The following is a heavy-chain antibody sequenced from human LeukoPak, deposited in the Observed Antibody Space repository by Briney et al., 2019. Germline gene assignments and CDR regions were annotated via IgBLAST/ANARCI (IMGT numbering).Heavy chain of an antibody. V-gene: IGHV3-30*02. CDR1: GFTFSTYA. Sequence: GGSLRLSCAASGFTFSTYAMHWVRRAPGKGLEWVAFIQNDGTNKYFADSVKGRFTISRDNSKDTLYLQMNSLRAEDTGFYYCAKDKEYASGSFPIECWGQGTLVAVSS. J-gene: IGHJ4*02. CDR3: AKDKEYASGSFPIEC. D-gene: IGHD3-10*01. CDR2: IQNDGTNK.